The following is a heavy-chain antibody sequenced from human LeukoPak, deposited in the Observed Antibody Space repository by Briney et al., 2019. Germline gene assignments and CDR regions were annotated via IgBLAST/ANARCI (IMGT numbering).Heavy chain of an antibody. J-gene: IGHJ5*02. D-gene: IGHD6-13*01. CDR2: IRYDGSNK. V-gene: IGHV3-30*02. CDR3: AKDGKSSSWYSNWFDP. CDR1: GFTFSNYG. Sequence: GGSLRLSCAASGFTFSNYGMHWVRQAPGKGLEGVTFIRYDGSNKYYADSVKGRFTISRDNSKNTLYLQMNSLRAEDTAVYYCAKDGKSSSWYSNWFDPWGQGTLVTVSS.